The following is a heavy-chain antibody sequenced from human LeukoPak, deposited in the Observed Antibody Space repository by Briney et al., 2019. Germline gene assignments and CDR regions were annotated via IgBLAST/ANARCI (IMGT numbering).Heavy chain of an antibody. J-gene: IGHJ5*01. CDR2: IHYDGTYT. Sequence: GGSLRLSCAASGFTFSTYWMHWVRQIPGKGLVWLSRIHYDGTYTTYVDSVRGRFTISRDNTKSTLYLQMNSLRADDTAVYYCARGAEGHNYGELDSRGQGTLVTVSS. V-gene: IGHV3-74*01. CDR1: GFTFSTYW. CDR3: ARGAEGHNYGELDS. D-gene: IGHD5-18*01.